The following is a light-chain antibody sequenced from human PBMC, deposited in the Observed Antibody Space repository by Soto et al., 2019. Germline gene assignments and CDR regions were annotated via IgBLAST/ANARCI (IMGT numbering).Light chain of an antibody. CDR3: SSYTTNSAPFV. CDR2: EVS. J-gene: IGLJ1*01. Sequence: QSVLAQPRSVSGSPGQSVTISCTGTSSNVGGYNYVSWYQQHPGKAPKLMIYEVSNRPSGVSGRFSGSKSGNTASLTISGLQADDEADYYCSSYTTNSAPFVFGTGTKVTVL. CDR1: SSNVGGYNY. V-gene: IGLV2-14*01.